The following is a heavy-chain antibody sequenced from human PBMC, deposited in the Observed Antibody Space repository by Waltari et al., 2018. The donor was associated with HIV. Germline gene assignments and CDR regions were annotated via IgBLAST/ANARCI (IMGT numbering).Heavy chain of an antibody. V-gene: IGHV4-39*01. Sequence: QLQLQESGPGLVKPSETLSLTCTVSGGSISSSSYYWGWIRQPPGKGLEWIGSIYYSGSTYYNPSLKSRVTISVDTSKNQFSLKLSSVTAADTAVYYCARSAAALPGYFDYWGQGTLVTVSS. J-gene: IGHJ4*02. CDR2: IYYSGST. D-gene: IGHD6-13*01. CDR3: ARSAAALPGYFDY. CDR1: GGSISSSSYY.